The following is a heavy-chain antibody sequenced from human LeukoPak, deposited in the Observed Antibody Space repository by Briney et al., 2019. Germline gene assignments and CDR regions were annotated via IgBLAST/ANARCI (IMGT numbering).Heavy chain of an antibody. Sequence: GGSLRLSCAASGFTFDDYAMSWVRQAPGKGLEWVSAISGSGGSTYYADSVKGRFTISRDNSKNTLYLQMNSLRAEDTAVYYCASTEPRDSPYYFDYWGQGTLVTVSS. CDR2: ISGSGGST. J-gene: IGHJ4*02. CDR1: GFTFDDYA. CDR3: ASTEPRDSPYYFDY. V-gene: IGHV3-23*01. D-gene: IGHD2-21*02.